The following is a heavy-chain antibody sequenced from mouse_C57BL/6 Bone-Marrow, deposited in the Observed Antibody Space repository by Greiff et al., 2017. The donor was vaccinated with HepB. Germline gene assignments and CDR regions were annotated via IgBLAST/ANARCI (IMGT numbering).Heavy chain of an antibody. CDR1: GYTFTSYG. J-gene: IGHJ2*01. D-gene: IGHD1-1*01. CDR2: IYPRSGNT. CDR3: ARSEYYGSSYPFDY. V-gene: IGHV1-81*01. Sequence: QVQLKESGAELARPGASVKLSCKASGYTFTSYGISWVKQRTGQGLEWIGEIYPRSGNTYYNEKFKGKATLTADKSSSTAYMELRSLTSEDSAVYFCARSEYYGSSYPFDYWGQGTTLTVSS.